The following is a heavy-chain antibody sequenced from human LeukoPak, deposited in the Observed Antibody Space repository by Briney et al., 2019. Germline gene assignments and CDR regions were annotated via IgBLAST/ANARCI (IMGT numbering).Heavy chain of an antibody. J-gene: IGHJ4*02. CDR2: ISRGGDVT. CDR3: AARPGEVAVPYDY. CDR1: GFTFSTYA. Sequence: GGSLRLSCAASGFTFSTYAMAWVRQAPGKGLEWVSLISRGGDVTYYADSVKGRFTISRDSSKNTLYLQMHSLRAEDTAVYYCAARPGEVAVPYDYWGQGTLVTVSS. D-gene: IGHD2-15*01. V-gene: IGHV3-23*01.